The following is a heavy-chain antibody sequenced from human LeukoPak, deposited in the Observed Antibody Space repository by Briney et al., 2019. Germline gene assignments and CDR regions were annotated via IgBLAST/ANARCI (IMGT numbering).Heavy chain of an antibody. Sequence: TGGSLRLSCTASGFTFSSSGMNWVRQAPGKGLEWVALIWYDGSNKYYADSVKGRFTISRDNSKNTLYLQMNSLRAEDTAVYYCAKVFGQWLPFPTNDIYYFDYWGQGTLVTVSS. V-gene: IGHV3-30*02. CDR2: IWYDGSNK. J-gene: IGHJ4*02. D-gene: IGHD6-19*01. CDR1: GFTFSSSG. CDR3: AKVFGQWLPFPTNDIYYFDY.